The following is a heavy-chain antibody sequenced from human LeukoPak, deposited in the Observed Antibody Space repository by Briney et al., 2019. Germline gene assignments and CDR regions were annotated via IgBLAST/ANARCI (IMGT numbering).Heavy chain of an antibody. CDR3: ANHPRTRYSSGWHYFDY. CDR1: GGSISSYY. D-gene: IGHD6-19*01. V-gene: IGHV4-59*08. J-gene: IGHJ4*02. CDR2: IYYSGST. Sequence: SETLSLTCTVSGGSISSYYWSWIRQPPGKGLEWIGYIYYSGSTNYNPSLKSRVTISVDTSKNQFSLKLSSVTAADTAVYYCANHPRTRYSSGWHYFDYWGQGTLVTVSS.